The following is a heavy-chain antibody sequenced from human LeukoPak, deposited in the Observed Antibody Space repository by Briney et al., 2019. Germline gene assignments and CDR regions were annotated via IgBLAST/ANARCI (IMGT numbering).Heavy chain of an antibody. CDR1: GGSISRGDYY. J-gene: IGHJ4*02. V-gene: IGHV4-30-4*01. D-gene: IGHD2-21*02. Sequence: SPTLSLPCPVSGGSISRGDYYWSWIRQPPGQGREWIGYIYYSGSTYYNPSLKSRVTISVDTSKNQFSLKLSSVTAADTAVYYCARRHCGGDCEFDYWGQGTLVTVSS. CDR2: IYYSGST. CDR3: ARRHCGGDCEFDY.